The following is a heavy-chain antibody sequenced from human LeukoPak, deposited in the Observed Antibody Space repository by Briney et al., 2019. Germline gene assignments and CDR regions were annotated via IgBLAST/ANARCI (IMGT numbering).Heavy chain of an antibody. J-gene: IGHJ4*02. CDR1: GFTFSSYE. CDR3: ARGGRGDCSGGSCYSIPFNDY. Sequence: GGSLRLSCAASGFTFSSYEMNWVRQTPGKGLEWILYINSDGSTIYYADYVKGRFTISRDNAKNSLYLQMNSLRADDTAVYYCARGGRGDCSGGSCYSIPFNDYWGQGTLVTVSS. CDR2: INSDGSTI. D-gene: IGHD2-15*01. V-gene: IGHV3-48*03.